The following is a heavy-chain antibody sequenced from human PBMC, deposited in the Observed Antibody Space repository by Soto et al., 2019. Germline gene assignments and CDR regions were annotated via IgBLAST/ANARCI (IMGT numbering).Heavy chain of an antibody. CDR1: GYTFTSYA. V-gene: IGHV1-3*01. D-gene: IGHD2-2*01. CDR3: ARGAVPAAIYGMDV. J-gene: IGHJ6*02. CDR2: INAGNGNT. Sequence: QVQLVQSGAEVKKPGASVKVSCKASGYTFTSYAMHWVRQAPGQRLEWMGWINAGNGNTKYSQKFQVRVTITRDTSASTAYMELSSLRSEDTAVYYCARGAVPAAIYGMDVWGQGTTVTVSS.